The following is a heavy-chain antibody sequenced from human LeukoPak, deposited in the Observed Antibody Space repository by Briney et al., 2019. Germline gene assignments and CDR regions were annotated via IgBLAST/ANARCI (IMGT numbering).Heavy chain of an antibody. CDR2: INHSGST. CDR1: GGSFSGYY. CDR3: ARCITMVRGVIRPPDY. Sequence: MPSETLSLTCAVYGGSFSGYYWSWIRQPPGKGLEWIGEINHSGSTNYNPSLKSRVTISVDTSKNQFSLKLSSVTAADTAVYYCARCITMVRGVIRPPDYWGQGTLVTVSS. J-gene: IGHJ4*02. D-gene: IGHD3-10*01. V-gene: IGHV4-34*01.